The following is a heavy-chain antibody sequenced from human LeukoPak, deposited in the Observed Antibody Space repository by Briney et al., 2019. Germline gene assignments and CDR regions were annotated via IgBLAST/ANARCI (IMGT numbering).Heavy chain of an antibody. CDR3: AKDSPAYYYGSGSYNY. CDR2: ISGSGGST. D-gene: IGHD3-10*01. Sequence: GGSLRLSCAASGFTFSSYAMSWVRQAPGKGLEWVSAISGSGGSTYYADSVKGRFTISRDNSKNTLYLQMNSLRAEDTAVYYCAKDSPAYYYGSGSYNYWGQGTLVTVSP. J-gene: IGHJ4*02. V-gene: IGHV3-23*01. CDR1: GFTFSSYA.